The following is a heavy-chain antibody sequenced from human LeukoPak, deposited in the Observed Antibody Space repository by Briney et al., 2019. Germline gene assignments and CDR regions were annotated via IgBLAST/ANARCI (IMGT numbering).Heavy chain of an antibody. Sequence: SETLSLTCAVYGGSFSGYYWSWIRQPPGKGLEWIGEINHSGSTNYNPSLKSRVTISVDTSKNQFSLKLSSVTAADTAVYYCARTRVRLRSSSFDYWVQGTLVTVSS. V-gene: IGHV4-34*01. D-gene: IGHD4-17*01. CDR1: GGSFSGYY. J-gene: IGHJ4*02. CDR3: ARTRVRLRSSSFDY. CDR2: INHSGST.